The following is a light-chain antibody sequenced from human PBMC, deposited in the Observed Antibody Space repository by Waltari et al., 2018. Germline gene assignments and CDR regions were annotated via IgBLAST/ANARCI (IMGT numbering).Light chain of an antibody. CDR3: QSADSSGTYPVV. Sequence: SYELTQPPSVSVSPGQTATISCSGDALPKQYASWYQQKPGQAPVLVIYEDTGRPSGIPERFSGSSSGTTVTLTISGVQAEDEADYYCQSADSSGTYPVVFGGGTKLTVL. J-gene: IGLJ2*01. CDR1: ALPKQY. CDR2: EDT. V-gene: IGLV3-25*03.